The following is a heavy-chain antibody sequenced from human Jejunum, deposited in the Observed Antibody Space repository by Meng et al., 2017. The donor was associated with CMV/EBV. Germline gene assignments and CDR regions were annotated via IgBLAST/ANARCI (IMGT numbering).Heavy chain of an antibody. V-gene: IGHV3-30*02. Sequence: FSSYGMHWVRQAPGKGLEWLAFIRYDGTNKFHADSVKGRFTISRDNSKNTLYLQMNSLRGEDTAVYYCAKSRGDFWSGYYHGMDVWGQGTTVTVSS. CDR1: FSSYG. CDR3: AKSRGDFWSGYYHGMDV. CDR2: IRYDGTNK. D-gene: IGHD3-3*01. J-gene: IGHJ6*02.